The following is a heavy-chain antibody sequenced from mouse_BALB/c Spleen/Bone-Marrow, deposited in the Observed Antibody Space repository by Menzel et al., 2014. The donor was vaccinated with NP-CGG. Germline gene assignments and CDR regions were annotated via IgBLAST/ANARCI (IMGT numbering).Heavy chain of an antibody. V-gene: IGHV14-3*02. CDR1: DFTFKDTY. Sequence: VQLQQSGAELVKPGASVKMSCTASDFTFKDTYMHWVNQRPEQGLEWIGRIVPANGNTKYDPKFQGKATITADTSSNTAYLQLSSLTTKDTADDYGAKVQILRSRCLDYWGQGTTLTVSS. CDR3: AKVQILRSRCLDY. D-gene: IGHD1-1*01. J-gene: IGHJ2*01. CDR2: IVPANGNT.